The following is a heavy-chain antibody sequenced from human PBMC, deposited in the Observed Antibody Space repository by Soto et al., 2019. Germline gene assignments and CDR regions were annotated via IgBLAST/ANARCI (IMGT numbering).Heavy chain of an antibody. V-gene: IGHV1-3*01. Sequence: QVQLVQSGAEVKRPGASVKVSCKASGYTFTNYAMHWVRQAPGQRLEWMGWINAGNDDTKYSQKFQGRVTITRDTSANTAYMELSSLRSEDTAAYYCARDVPPAHTWFDPWGQGTLVTVSS. CDR2: INAGNDDT. CDR3: ARDVPPAHTWFDP. J-gene: IGHJ5*02. CDR1: GYTFTNYA.